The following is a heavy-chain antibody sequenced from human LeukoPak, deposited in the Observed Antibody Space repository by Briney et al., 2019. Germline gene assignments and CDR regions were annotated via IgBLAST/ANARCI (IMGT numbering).Heavy chain of an antibody. CDR3: ARGGFPKPDCSGASCYTEFDF. Sequence: KSGGSLRLSCAASGFTFSRYGMHWVRQAPGKGLEWVAVIWSDGSNEYYPDSVRGRFTISRDNSKNTLYLQMNSLRAEDTAVYYCARGGFPKPDCSGASCYTEFDFWGQGTLVTASS. CDR2: IWSDGSNE. V-gene: IGHV3-33*01. CDR1: GFTFSRYG. D-gene: IGHD2-15*01. J-gene: IGHJ4*02.